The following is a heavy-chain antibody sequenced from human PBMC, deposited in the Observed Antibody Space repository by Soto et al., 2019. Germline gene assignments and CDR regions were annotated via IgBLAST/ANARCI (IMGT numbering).Heavy chain of an antibody. Sequence: SETLSLTCAVYGGSFSGYYWSWIRQPPGKGLEWIGEINHSGSTNYNPSLKSRVTISVDTSKNQFSLKLSSVTAADTAVYYCAREGHCSSTGCPGDYWGQGTLVTVSS. CDR2: INHSGST. J-gene: IGHJ4*02. CDR3: AREGHCSSTGCPGDY. CDR1: GGSFSGYY. V-gene: IGHV4-34*01. D-gene: IGHD2-2*01.